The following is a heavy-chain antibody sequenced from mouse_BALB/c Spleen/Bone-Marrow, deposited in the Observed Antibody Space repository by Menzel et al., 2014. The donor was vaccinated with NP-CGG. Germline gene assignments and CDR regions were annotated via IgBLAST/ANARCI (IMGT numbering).Heavy chain of an antibody. CDR1: GFTFSDYG. Sequence: EVKLVESGGGLGQPGGSRKLSCAASGFTFSDYGMAWVRLSPVKGPEWVAFISSLAYSIYYADTVTGRFTISRENAKNTLYLEMSSLRSEDTAMYYCARGQGATGAMDYWGQGTSVTVSS. D-gene: IGHD3-1*01. CDR3: ARGQGATGAMDY. J-gene: IGHJ4*01. CDR2: ISSLAYSI. V-gene: IGHV5-15*02.